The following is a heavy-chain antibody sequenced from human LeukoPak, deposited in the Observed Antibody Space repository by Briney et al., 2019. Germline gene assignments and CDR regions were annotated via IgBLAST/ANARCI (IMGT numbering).Heavy chain of an antibody. J-gene: IGHJ3*02. D-gene: IGHD3-3*01. CDR2: ISSSSSTI. Sequence: PGGSLRLSCAASGFTFSSYSMNWVRQAPGKGLEWVSHISSSSSTIYYADSVKGRFTISRDNSKNTLYLQINSLRVEDTAVYYCAKDYSRDGYYADTFHIWGQGTMVTVSS. CDR3: AKDYSRDGYYADTFHI. CDR1: GFTFSSYS. V-gene: IGHV3-48*01.